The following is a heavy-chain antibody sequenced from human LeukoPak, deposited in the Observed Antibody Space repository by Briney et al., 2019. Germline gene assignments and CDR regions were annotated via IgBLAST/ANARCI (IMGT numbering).Heavy chain of an antibody. V-gene: IGHV4-34*01. Sequence: SETLSLTCAVYGGSFSGYYWSWIRQPPGKGLEWIGEINHSGSTNYNPSLKSRVTISVDTSKNQFSLKLSSVTAADTAVYYCARDRYCSSTSCRRFDPWGQGTLVTVSS. CDR1: GGSFSGYY. J-gene: IGHJ5*02. D-gene: IGHD2-2*01. CDR3: ARDRYCSSTSCRRFDP. CDR2: INHSGST.